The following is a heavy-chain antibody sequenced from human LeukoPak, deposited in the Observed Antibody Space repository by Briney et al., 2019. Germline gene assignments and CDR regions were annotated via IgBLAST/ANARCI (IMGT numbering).Heavy chain of an antibody. CDR2: IRYHGSDK. V-gene: IGHV3-30*02. Sequence: GGSLRLSCAASGFTFSGSGMHWVRQARGKGLEWVAFIRYHGSDKYYADSVKGRFTISRDNSKNTLYLQMNSLRPEDTSVYFCARSPTSWYFDYWGQGTLVTVSS. D-gene: IGHD2-2*01. CDR1: GFTFSGSG. CDR3: ARSPTSWYFDY. J-gene: IGHJ4*02.